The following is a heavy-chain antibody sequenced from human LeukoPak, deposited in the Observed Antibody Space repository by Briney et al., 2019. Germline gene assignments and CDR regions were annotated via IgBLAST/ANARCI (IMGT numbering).Heavy chain of an antibody. Sequence: PSEALSHTCAVSDDSFSSHYWTWIRQPPGKGLEWIGYISYIGSTNYNPSLKSRVTIPIDTSKNQFSLKLSSVTAADTAVYYCARDLVTVTKGFDIWGQGTMVSVSS. CDR3: ARDLVTVTKGFDI. V-gene: IGHV4-59*11. J-gene: IGHJ3*02. CDR1: DDSFSSHY. D-gene: IGHD4-17*01. CDR2: ISYIGST.